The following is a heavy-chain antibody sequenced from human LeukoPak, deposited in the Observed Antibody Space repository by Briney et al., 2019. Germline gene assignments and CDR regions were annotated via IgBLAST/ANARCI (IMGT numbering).Heavy chain of an antibody. D-gene: IGHD1-1*01. Sequence: PSETLSLTCAVYVGSFSDYNWSWLRQSPEKGLEWIGEINDSGRTHYNPSLKSRVTISVDTAKYQFSLSLSSLTAADTAVYYCARGLDLEGLDYWGQGTLVTVSS. CDR3: ARGLDLEGLDY. CDR2: INDSGRT. J-gene: IGHJ4*02. CDR1: VGSFSDYN. V-gene: IGHV4-34*01.